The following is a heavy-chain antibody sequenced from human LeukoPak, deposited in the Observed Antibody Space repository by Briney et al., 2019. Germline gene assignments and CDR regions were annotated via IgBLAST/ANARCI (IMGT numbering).Heavy chain of an antibody. V-gene: IGHV3-30*01. CDR3: ARDNYYGSGSSHPSGY. J-gene: IGHJ4*02. CDR2: ISYDGSNE. D-gene: IGHD3-10*01. CDR1: GFTFSSYA. Sequence: GGSLRLSCAASGFTFSSYAMHWVRQAPGKGIEWVAVISYDGSNEYYADSVKGRFTISRDNSKNTLYLQMNSLRAEDTAVYYCARDNYYGSGSSHPSGYWGQGTLVTVSS.